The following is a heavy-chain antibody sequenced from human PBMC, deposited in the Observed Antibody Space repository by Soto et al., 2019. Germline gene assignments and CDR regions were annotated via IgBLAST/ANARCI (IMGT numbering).Heavy chain of an antibody. J-gene: IGHJ5*02. CDR2: ISYSGNT. CDR3: ARGGASTWYDWFDP. CDR1: GCSLSSFH. Sequence: SETLSLTCTVSGCSLSSFHWSWVRQPTGKGLESIGYISYSGNTNYNPSLKSRVTISVDTSENQFSLKLNSVTVADTAVYYCARGGASTWYDWFDPWGQGILVTVSS. D-gene: IGHD6-13*01. V-gene: IGHV4-59*12.